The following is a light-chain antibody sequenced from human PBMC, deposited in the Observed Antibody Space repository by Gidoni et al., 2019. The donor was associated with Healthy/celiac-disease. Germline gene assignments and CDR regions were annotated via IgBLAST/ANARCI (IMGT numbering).Light chain of an antibody. J-gene: IGLJ1*01. CDR1: ALPKQY. V-gene: IGLV3-25*02. Sequence: SYELTQPRSVSVSPGQTARSTCSGDALPKQYAYWYQQKPGQAPVLVIYKDSERPSGIPERFSGSSSGTTVTLTISGVQAEDEADYYCQSADSSGTYVFGTGTKVTVL. CDR2: KDS. CDR3: QSADSSGTYV.